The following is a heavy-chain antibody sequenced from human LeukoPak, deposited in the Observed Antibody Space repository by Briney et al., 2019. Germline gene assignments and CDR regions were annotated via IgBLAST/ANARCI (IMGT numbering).Heavy chain of an antibody. CDR1: EYTFTGSY. Sequence: ASVKVSCKASEYTFTGSYMHWVRQAPGQGLEWMGWTNPNSGGTNYAQKFQGRVTMTRDTSISTAYMELSRLRSDDTAVYYCATAATLDYWGQGTLVTVSS. J-gene: IGHJ4*02. V-gene: IGHV1-2*02. CDR2: TNPNSGGT. CDR3: ATAATLDY. D-gene: IGHD2-15*01.